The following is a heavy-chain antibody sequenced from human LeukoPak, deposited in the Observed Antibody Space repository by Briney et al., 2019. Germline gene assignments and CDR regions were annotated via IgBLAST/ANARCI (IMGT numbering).Heavy chain of an antibody. D-gene: IGHD3-3*01. CDR1: PPSPTTSSSY. Sequence: SGPGLVKPSETLSLTCTPPPPSPTTSSSYWGWIPQPPGKGLEWIGSIYYSGSTYYNPSLKSRVTISVDTSKNQFSLKLSSVTAADTAVYYCARDPTNDFWSGYHDAFDIWGQGTMVTVSS. CDR2: IYYSGST. V-gene: IGHV4-39*02. J-gene: IGHJ3*02. CDR3: ARDPTNDFWSGYHDAFDI.